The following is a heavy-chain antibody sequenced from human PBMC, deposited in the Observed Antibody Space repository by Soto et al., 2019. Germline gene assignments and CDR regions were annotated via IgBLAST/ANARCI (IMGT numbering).Heavy chain of an antibody. J-gene: IGHJ6*02. CDR1: GYSFTSYW. D-gene: IGHD6-13*01. V-gene: IGHV5-51*01. Sequence: PGESLKISCKGSGYSFTSYWIGWVRQMPGKGLEWMGIIYPGDSDTRYSPSFQGQVTISADKSISTAYLQWSSLKASDTAMYYCATTSAAGKSYYEMDDLGQGTTLTVSS. CDR3: ATTSAAGKSYYEMDD. CDR2: IYPGDSDT.